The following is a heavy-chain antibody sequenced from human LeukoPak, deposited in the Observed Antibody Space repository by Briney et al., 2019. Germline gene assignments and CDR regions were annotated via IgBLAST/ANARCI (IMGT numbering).Heavy chain of an antibody. CDR3: ARGRYYYDSSGYYYDPWFDP. J-gene: IGHJ5*02. Sequence: ASVKVSCKASGYTFTGYYMHWVRQAPGQGLEWMGWINPNSGGTNYAQKFQGRVTMTRDTSISTAYMELSRLRSDDTAVYYCARGRYYYDSSGYYYDPWFDPWGQGTLVTVSS. V-gene: IGHV1-2*02. D-gene: IGHD3-22*01. CDR1: GYTFTGYY. CDR2: INPNSGGT.